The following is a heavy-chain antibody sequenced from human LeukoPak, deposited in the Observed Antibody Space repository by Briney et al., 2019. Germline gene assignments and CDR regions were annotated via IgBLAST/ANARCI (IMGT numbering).Heavy chain of an antibody. D-gene: IGHD4-23*01. V-gene: IGHV3-74*01. Sequence: GGSLRLSCAASGFTFSSYWMHWVRQAPGKGLVWVSRINSDGSSTSYADSVKGRFTIFRDNAKNTLYLQMNSLRAEDTAVYYCARDRGSYYGGNHQLYYYYYGMDVWGQGTTVTVSS. CDR1: GFTFSSYW. CDR3: ARDRGSYYGGNHQLYYYYYGMDV. J-gene: IGHJ6*02. CDR2: INSDGSST.